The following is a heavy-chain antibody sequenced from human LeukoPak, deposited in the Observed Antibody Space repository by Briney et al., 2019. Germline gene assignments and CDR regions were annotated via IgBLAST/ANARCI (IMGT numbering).Heavy chain of an antibody. CDR3: ARRWIVVVPAAMGDYYYYYMDV. CDR2: INPNSGGT. V-gene: IGHV1-2*02. J-gene: IGHJ6*03. CDR1: GYTFTGYY. Sequence: ASVKVSRKASGYTFTGYYMHWVRQAPGQGLEWMGWINPNSGGTNYAQKFQGRVTMTRDTSISTAYMELSRLRSDDTAVYYCARRWIVVVPAAMGDYYYYYMDVWGKGTTVTVSS. D-gene: IGHD2-2*01.